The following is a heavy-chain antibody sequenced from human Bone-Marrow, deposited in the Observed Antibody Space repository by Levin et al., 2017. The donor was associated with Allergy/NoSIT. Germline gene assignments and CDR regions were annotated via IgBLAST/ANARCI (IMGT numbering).Heavy chain of an antibody. CDR2: IYWNDDK. CDR3: AHRRVDFWNGYYTP. CDR1: GFSLSTSGVG. D-gene: IGHD3-3*01. J-gene: IGHJ5*02. Sequence: SGPTLVKPTQTLTLTCTFSGFSLSTSGVGVGWIRQPPGKALEWLALIYWNDDKRYSPSLKSRLTITKDTSKNQVVLTMTNMDPVDTATYYCAHRRVDFWNGYYTPWGQGTLVTVSS. V-gene: IGHV2-5*01.